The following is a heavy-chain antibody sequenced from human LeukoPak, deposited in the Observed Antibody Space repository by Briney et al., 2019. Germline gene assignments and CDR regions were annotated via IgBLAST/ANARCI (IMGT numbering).Heavy chain of an antibody. V-gene: IGHV3-30*18. CDR1: GFTFSRYG. CDR2: ISHDGSNN. CDR3: AKDTCSGGSCYYYYGMDF. D-gene: IGHD2-15*01. Sequence: GGSLRLSCAASGFTFSRYGIHWVRQAPGKWLEWVAVISHDGSNNYYADSVKGRFTISRDNSKNTLYLQMISLRAEDTAVYYCAKDTCSGGSCYYYYGMDFWGQGTTVTVSS. J-gene: IGHJ6*02.